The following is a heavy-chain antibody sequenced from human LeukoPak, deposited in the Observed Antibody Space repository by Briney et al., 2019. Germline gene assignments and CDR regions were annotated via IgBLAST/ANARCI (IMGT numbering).Heavy chain of an antibody. CDR3: AKLAAALKYYYYGMDV. V-gene: IGHV4-31*03. CDR2: IYYSGST. CDR1: GGSISSGGYY. J-gene: IGHJ6*02. Sequence: SETLSLTCTVSGGSISSGGYYWSWIRQHPGKGLEWIGYIYYSGSTYYNPSLKSRVTISVDTSKNQFSLKLSSVTAADTAVYYCAKLAAALKYYYYGMDVWGQGTTVTVSS. D-gene: IGHD6-13*01.